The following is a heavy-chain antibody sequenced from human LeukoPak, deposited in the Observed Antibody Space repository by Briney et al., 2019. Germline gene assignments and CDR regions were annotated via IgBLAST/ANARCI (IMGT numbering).Heavy chain of an antibody. Sequence: GGSLRLSCAASGFTFSDYNMRWIRQAPGKGLEWVANIKQDGSEKYYVDSVKGRFTISRDNAKNSLYLQMNSLRAEDTAVYYCARDWSYGGNSVYWGQGTLVTVSS. V-gene: IGHV3-7*01. CDR1: GFTFSDYN. J-gene: IGHJ4*02. CDR2: IKQDGSEK. CDR3: ARDWSYGGNSVY. D-gene: IGHD4-23*01.